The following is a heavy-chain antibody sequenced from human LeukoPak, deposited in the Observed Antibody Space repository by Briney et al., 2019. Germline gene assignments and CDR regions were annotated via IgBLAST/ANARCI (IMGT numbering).Heavy chain of an antibody. CDR1: GFTFSSYA. Sequence: GGSLRLSCAASGFTFSSYAMSWVRQAPGKGLEWVSAISGSGGSTYYADSVKGRFTISRDNSKNTLYLQMNSLRAEDTAVYYCAKHYYDSSGYYGRFDYWGQGTLVTVSS. J-gene: IGHJ4*02. CDR2: ISGSGGST. CDR3: AKHYYDSSGYYGRFDY. V-gene: IGHV3-23*01. D-gene: IGHD3-22*01.